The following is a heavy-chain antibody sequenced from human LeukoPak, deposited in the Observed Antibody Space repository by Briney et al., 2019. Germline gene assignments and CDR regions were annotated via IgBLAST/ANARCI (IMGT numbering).Heavy chain of an antibody. CDR3: ARVDTAMGYFDY. CDR2: ISSSGSTI. V-gene: IGHV3-48*03. CDR1: GFTCSSYE. Sequence: GGSLRLSCAASGFTCSSYEMNWVRQAPGKGLEWVSYISSSGSTIYYADSVKGRFTISRDNAKNSLYLQMNSLRAEDTAVYYCARVDTAMGYFDYWGQGTLVTVSS. D-gene: IGHD5-18*01. J-gene: IGHJ4*02.